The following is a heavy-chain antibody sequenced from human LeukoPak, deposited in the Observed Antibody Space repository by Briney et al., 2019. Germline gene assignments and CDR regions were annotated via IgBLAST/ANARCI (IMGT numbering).Heavy chain of an antibody. V-gene: IGHV3-33*01. CDR2: IWYDGSNK. CDR3: ARDLSIADDY. CDR1: GFTFSSYA. D-gene: IGHD6-6*01. J-gene: IGHJ4*02. Sequence: PVRSLRLSCAASGFTFSSYAMHWVRQAPGKGLEWVAFIWYDGSNKDYTDSVKGRFTISRDNAKNRLHLQMNSLRAEDTAVYYCARDLSIADDYWGQGTLVTVSS.